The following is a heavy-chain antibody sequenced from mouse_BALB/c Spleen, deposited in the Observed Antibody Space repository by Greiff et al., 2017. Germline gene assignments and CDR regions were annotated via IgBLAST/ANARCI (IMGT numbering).Heavy chain of an antibody. CDR3: ARKGDYYGYAMDY. Sequence: VKLVESGPGLVQPSQSLSITCTVSGFSLTSYGVHWVRQSPGKGLEWLGVIWSGGSTDYNAAFISRLSISKDNSKSQVFFKMNSLQADDTAIYYCARKGDYYGYAMDYWGQGTSVTVSS. CDR1: GFSLTSYG. D-gene: IGHD2-1*01. V-gene: IGHV2-4-1*01. J-gene: IGHJ4*01. CDR2: IWSGGST.